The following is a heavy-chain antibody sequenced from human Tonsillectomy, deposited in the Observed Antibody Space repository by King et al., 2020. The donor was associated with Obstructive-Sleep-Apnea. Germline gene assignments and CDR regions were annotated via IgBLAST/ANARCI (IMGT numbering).Heavy chain of an antibody. V-gene: IGHV3-33*01. CDR1: GFTFSAYG. CDR3: ARDMQPATGDALDV. J-gene: IGHJ6*02. D-gene: IGHD3-16*01. Sequence: VQLVESGGGVVQPGRSLRLSCAASGFTFSAYGMHWVRQAPGKGLEWVAVIWYEGTQKYYADSMKGRFTISRDNSKNTLYLQMNSLRPEDTAVYYCARDMQPATGDALDVWGQGATVTVSS. CDR2: IWYEGTQK.